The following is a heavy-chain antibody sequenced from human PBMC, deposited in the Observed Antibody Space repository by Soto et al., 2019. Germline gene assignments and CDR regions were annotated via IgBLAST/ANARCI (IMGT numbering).Heavy chain of an antibody. CDR2: IYSTGST. CDR3: PTGLLFCTGGSCPDYYFDY. D-gene: IGHD2-15*01. CDR1: GDSISGHY. V-gene: IGHV4-59*11. J-gene: IGHJ4*02. Sequence: SENLSLTCTVSGDSISGHYWTWIRQPPRKGLEWIGYIYSTGSTNYNPSLKSRVTISMDTSKKHFSLKLNSVTAADTAVYYCPTGLLFCTGGSCPDYYFDYWGQGTLVTVSS.